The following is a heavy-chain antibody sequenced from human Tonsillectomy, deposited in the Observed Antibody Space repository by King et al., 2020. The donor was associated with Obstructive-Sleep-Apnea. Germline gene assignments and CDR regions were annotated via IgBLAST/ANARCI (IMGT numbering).Heavy chain of an antibody. CDR3: TRGNYYYGSDWFDP. D-gene: IGHD3-10*01. CDR1: GFTFGDYA. CDR2: IRSKAYGGTT. V-gene: IGHV3-49*03. J-gene: IGHJ5*02. Sequence: QLVQSGGGLVQPGRSLRLSCTASGFTFGDYAMSWFRQAPGEGLEWVGFIRSKAYGGTTQYAASVKGRFTISRDDSKSIAYLQMNSLKTEDTAVYYCTRGNYYYGSDWFDPWGQGTLVTVSS.